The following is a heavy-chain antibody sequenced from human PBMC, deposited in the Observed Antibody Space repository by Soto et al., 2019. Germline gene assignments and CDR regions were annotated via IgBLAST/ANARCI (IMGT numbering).Heavy chain of an antibody. Sequence: QVQLVQSGAEVKKPGASVKVSCKASGYTFTSYGISWVRQAPGQGLEWMGWISAYNGNTNYAQKLQGRVTVTTDTSTSTAYMELRSLRSDDTAVYYRARDVPYDYVWGGTFDYWGQGTLVTVSS. D-gene: IGHD3-16*01. CDR3: ARDVPYDYVWGGTFDY. V-gene: IGHV1-18*01. J-gene: IGHJ4*02. CDR1: GYTFTSYG. CDR2: ISAYNGNT.